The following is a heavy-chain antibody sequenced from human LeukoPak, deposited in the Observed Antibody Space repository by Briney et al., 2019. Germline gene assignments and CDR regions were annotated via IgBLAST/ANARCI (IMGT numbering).Heavy chain of an antibody. J-gene: IGHJ4*02. CDR2: IKPNNGDT. CDR3: ARDGSRYSGNYYYDY. V-gene: IGHV1-2*02. Sequence: ASVKVSCKASGYRFSENYMHWVRQAPGQGLEWMGWIKPNNGDTKFAQKFQGRVTMTRDTSISTTYMQLSSLRPDDTAVYYCARDGSRYSGNYYYDYWGQGTLVTVSS. D-gene: IGHD1-26*01. CDR1: GYRFSENY.